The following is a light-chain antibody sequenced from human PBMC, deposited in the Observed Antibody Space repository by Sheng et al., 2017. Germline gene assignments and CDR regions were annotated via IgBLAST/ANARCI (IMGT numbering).Light chain of an antibody. J-gene: IGKJ3*01. CDR2: WAS. V-gene: IGKV4-1*01. CDR3: QQYFTTPFT. Sequence: DIVMTQSPDSLAVSLGERATINCKSSQSVLYSSDNKNYLAWYQQKAGQPPKLLIYWASTRESGVPDRFSGSGSVTDFTLTINSLQAEDVAVYSCQQYFTTPFTFGPGTKVDVK. CDR1: QSVLYSSDNKNY.